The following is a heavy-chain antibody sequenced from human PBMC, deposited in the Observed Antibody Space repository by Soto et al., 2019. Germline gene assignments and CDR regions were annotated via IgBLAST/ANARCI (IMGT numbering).Heavy chain of an antibody. CDR3: ARGGRKSALGSYSSSRGYVAYYYYYMDV. J-gene: IGHJ6*03. CDR2: INSDGSST. Sequence: GGSLRLSCAASGFTFSSYWMHWVRQAPGKGLVWVSRINSDGSSTSYADSVKGRFTISRENAKNTLYLQMNSLRAEDTAVYYCARGGRKSALGSYSSSRGYVAYYYYYMDVWGKGTTVTVSS. CDR1: GFTFSSYW. V-gene: IGHV3-74*01. D-gene: IGHD6-13*01.